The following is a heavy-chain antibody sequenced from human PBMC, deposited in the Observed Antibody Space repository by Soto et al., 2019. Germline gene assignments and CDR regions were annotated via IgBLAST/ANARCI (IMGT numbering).Heavy chain of an antibody. Sequence: QVQLVQSGAEVREPGDSVKVSCTASGYSFSSLDINWVRQTTGPGLEWMGWMQPRDGRTGYAQKFQGRVTMTRDTSINTADRERSSLTSDDTAFYYCARGVTAGVYYWGQGTLVTVSS. CDR1: GYSFSSLD. CDR3: ARGVTAGVYY. CDR2: MQPRDGRT. D-gene: IGHD3-10*01. V-gene: IGHV1-8*01. J-gene: IGHJ4*02.